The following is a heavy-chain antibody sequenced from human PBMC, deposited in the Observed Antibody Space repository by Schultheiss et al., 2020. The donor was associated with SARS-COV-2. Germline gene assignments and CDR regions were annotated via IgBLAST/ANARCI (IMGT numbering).Heavy chain of an antibody. CDR1: GGSISSYY. D-gene: IGHD6-13*01. CDR2: IYYSGST. CDR3: ASWYSSSWYAYFQL. Sequence: SETLSLTCTVSGGSISSYYWSWIRQPPGKGLEWIGYIYYSGSTNYNPSLKSRVTISVDTSKNQFSLKLSSVTAADTAVYYCASWYSSSWYAYFQLWGQGTLVTGSS. V-gene: IGHV4-59*01. J-gene: IGHJ1*01.